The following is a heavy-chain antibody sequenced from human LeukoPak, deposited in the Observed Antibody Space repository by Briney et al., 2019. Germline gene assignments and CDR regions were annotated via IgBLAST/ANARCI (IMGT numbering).Heavy chain of an antibody. CDR2: IYYSGST. V-gene: IGHV4-59*01. J-gene: IGHJ4*02. CDR3: ARGLHYYDSSGPRYDY. CDR1: GDSISSYY. D-gene: IGHD3-22*01. Sequence: SETLSLTCTVSGDSISSYYWSWIRQPPGKGLEWRGYIYYSGSTNYNPSLKSRVTISVDTSKNQFSLKLSSVTAADTAVYYCARGLHYYDSSGPRYDYWGQGTLVTVSS.